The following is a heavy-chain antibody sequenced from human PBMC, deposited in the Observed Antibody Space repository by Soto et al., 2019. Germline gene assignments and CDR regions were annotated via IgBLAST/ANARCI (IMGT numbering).Heavy chain of an antibody. D-gene: IGHD5-12*01. J-gene: IGHJ3*01. Sequence: GGSLRLSCAASGFIFTDYAMNWVRQAPGKGLEWVSVIGGRGNSAYYADSVQGRFTISRDNSKNTLSLQMSSLTADDTAIYYCVREGRGSFDFWGRGTMVTVSS. V-gene: IGHV3-23*01. CDR3: VREGRGSFDF. CDR2: IGGRGNSA. CDR1: GFIFTDYA.